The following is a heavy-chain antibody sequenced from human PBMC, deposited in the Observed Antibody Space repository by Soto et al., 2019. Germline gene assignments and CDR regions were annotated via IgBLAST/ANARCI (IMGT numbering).Heavy chain of an antibody. D-gene: IGHD1-1*01. CDR3: VRDGTKTLRDWFDP. CDR1: GASISGFY. CDR2: IYATGTT. J-gene: IGHJ5*02. Sequence: QVQLQESGPGLVKPSETLSLTCTVSGASISGFYWSWIRKSAGKGLEWIGRIYATGTTDYNPSLKSRVMMSVDTSKKQFAPKLRSVTAADTAVYYCVRDGTKTLRDWFDPWGQG. V-gene: IGHV4-4*07.